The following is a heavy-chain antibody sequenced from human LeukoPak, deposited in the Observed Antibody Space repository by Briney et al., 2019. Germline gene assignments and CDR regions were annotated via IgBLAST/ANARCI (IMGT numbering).Heavy chain of an antibody. D-gene: IGHD1-1*01. Sequence: SETLSLTCSVSGGSISSSGYYWSWIRQPPGKGLEWIETIDYSGDTYYNPSLKSRVTISMDTSKNQFSLKLRSVTAADTAVYFCVRLVSATGNFDFWGQGALVTVSS. CDR2: IDYSGDT. CDR3: VRLVSATGNFDF. V-gene: IGHV4-39*07. J-gene: IGHJ4*02. CDR1: GGSISSSGYY.